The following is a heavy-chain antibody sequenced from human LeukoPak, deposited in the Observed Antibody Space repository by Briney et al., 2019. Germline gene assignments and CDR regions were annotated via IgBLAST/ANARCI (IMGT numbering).Heavy chain of an antibody. CDR2: IDFTGSA. CDR1: GGSMNSYY. CDR3: ARLNSSGWYIGS. V-gene: IGHV4-59*13. D-gene: IGHD6-19*01. J-gene: IGHJ3*01. Sequence: SETLSLICTVSGGSMNSYYWTWIRQPPGKGLEYIGYIDFTGSANSKPSLENRVTISSDTSRSQFSLTMTSVTAADTAVYYCARLNSSGWYIGSWGQGTMVTVSS.